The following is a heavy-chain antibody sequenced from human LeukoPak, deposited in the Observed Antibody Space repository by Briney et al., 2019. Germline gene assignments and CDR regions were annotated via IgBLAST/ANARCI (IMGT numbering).Heavy chain of an antibody. CDR3: TRGLSGYDQ. CDR1: GGSFSGYY. D-gene: IGHD5-12*01. J-gene: IGHJ4*02. CDR2: INHSGST. V-gene: IGHV4-34*01. Sequence: SETLSLTCAVYGGSFSGYYWSWIRQPPGKGLEWIGEINHSGSTNYNPSLKSRVTISIDTSKNQFSVKLSSVTAADTAVYYCTRGLSGYDQWGQGTLVTVSS.